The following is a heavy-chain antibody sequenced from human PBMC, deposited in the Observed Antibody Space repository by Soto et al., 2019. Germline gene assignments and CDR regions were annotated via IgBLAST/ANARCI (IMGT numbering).Heavy chain of an antibody. Sequence: DVQLVESGGGLIQPGDSLRLSCAAFGLTISGKKYVAWVRQAPGKGLEWVSALYDVDGSFYADSVQGRFTTSSDSSKITVYLQMNDLRTAATAVYYCATWHEREHAYDVWGQGTTVTVSS. V-gene: IGHV3-53*01. D-gene: IGHD1-1*01. CDR2: LYDVDGS. CDR3: ATWHEREHAYDV. CDR1: GLTISGKKY. J-gene: IGHJ3*01.